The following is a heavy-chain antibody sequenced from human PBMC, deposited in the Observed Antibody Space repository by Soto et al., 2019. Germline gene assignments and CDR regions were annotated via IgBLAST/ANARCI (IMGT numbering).Heavy chain of an antibody. CDR2: IIPIFGTA. CDR1: GGTFSSYA. J-gene: IGHJ6*02. Sequence: QVQLVQSGAEVKKPGSSVKVSCKASGGTFSSYAISWVRQAPGQGLEWMGGIIPIFGTANYAQKFQGRVTITADESTSTAYMELSSLRSEDTAVYYCARELSCVLDYYYYGMDGWGQGTTGTVSS. V-gene: IGHV1-69*01. D-gene: IGHD6-6*01. CDR3: ARELSCVLDYYYYGMDG.